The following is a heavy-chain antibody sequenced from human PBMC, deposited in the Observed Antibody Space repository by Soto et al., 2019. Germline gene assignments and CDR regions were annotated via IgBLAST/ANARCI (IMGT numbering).Heavy chain of an antibody. CDR3: ARDHGDYDSPDY. CDR1: GYTFTSYY. D-gene: IGHD4-17*01. V-gene: IGHV1-46*01. Sequence: QVQLVQSGAEVKKPGASVKVSCKASGYTFTSYYMHWVRQATGQGLEWMGIITPSGGSTSYAQKFQGRVTMTRDTSTSTVYMELSSLRSEDTAVYYCARDHGDYDSPDYWGQGTLVTVSS. CDR2: ITPSGGST. J-gene: IGHJ4*02.